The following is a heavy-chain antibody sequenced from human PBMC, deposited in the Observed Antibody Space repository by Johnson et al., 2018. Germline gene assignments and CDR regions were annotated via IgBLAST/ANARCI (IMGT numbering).Heavy chain of an antibody. V-gene: IGHV5-51*03. J-gene: IGHJ3*02. Sequence: VQLVQSGAEVKKPGESLKISCKGSGYSFTSYWIGWVRQMPGKGLEWMGIIYPGDSDTRYSPSFQGQVTISADKSIGTAYLQWGSRQGSDTAMYYCARPPAITRFRGVIIDHDAFDIWGQGTMVAVSA. CDR2: IYPGDSDT. CDR1: GYSFTSYW. D-gene: IGHD3-10*01. CDR3: ARPPAITRFRGVIIDHDAFDI.